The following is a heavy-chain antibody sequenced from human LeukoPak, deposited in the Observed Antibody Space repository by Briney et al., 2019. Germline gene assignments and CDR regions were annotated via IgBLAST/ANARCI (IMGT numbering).Heavy chain of an antibody. CDR3: ARDNPSGGY. CDR2: INPSGGST. J-gene: IGHJ4*02. D-gene: IGHD6-25*01. V-gene: IGHV1-46*01. CDR1: GYTFTSYY. Sequence: GASVKVSCKASGYTFTSYYMHWVRQAPGQGLEWMGIINPSGGSTSYAQKFQGRVTMTTDTSTSTAYMELGSLRSDDTAVYYCARDNPSGGYWGQGTLVTVSS.